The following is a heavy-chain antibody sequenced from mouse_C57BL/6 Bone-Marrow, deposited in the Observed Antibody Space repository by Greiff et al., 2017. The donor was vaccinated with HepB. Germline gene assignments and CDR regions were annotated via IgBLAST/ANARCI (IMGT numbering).Heavy chain of an antibody. CDR3: ARDPFYYGNYWFAY. D-gene: IGHD2-1*01. CDR1: GYTFTDYY. V-gene: IGHV1-75*01. Sequence: VQLQESGPELVKPGASVKISCKASGYTFTDYYINWVKQRPGQGLEWIGWIFPGSGSTYYNEKFKGKATLTVDKSSSTAYMLLSSLTSEASAVYFCARDPFYYGNYWFAYWGQGTLVTVSA. CDR2: IFPGSGST. J-gene: IGHJ3*01.